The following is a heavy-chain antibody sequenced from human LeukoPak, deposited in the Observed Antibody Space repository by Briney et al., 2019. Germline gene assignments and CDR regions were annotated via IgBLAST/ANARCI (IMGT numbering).Heavy chain of an antibody. J-gene: IGHJ6*04. CDR3: ARDRQLWLPDYYYYYGMDV. D-gene: IGHD5-18*01. V-gene: IGHV3-74*01. CDR1: GFTFSNYW. Sequence: GRSLRLSCAASGFTFSNYWMHWVRQAPGKGLVGVSRINTDGTNTHYADSVKARFTISRDNAKNTVYLQMNSLRAEDTAVYYCARDRQLWLPDYYYYYGMDVWGKGTTVTVSS. CDR2: INTDGTNT.